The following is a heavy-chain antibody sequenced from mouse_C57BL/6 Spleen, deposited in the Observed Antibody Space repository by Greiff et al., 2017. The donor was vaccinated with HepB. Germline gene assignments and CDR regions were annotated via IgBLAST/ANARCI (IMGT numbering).Heavy chain of an antibody. Sequence: EVKLQESGGDLVKPGGSLKLSCAASGFTFSSYGMSWVRQTPDKRLEWVATISSGGSYTYYPDSVKGRFTISRDNAKNTLYLQMSSLKSEDTAMYYCAKITTVVEGYWYFDVWGTGTTVTVSS. D-gene: IGHD1-1*01. CDR2: ISSGGSYT. CDR3: AKITTVVEGYWYFDV. CDR1: GFTFSSYG. V-gene: IGHV5-6*01. J-gene: IGHJ1*03.